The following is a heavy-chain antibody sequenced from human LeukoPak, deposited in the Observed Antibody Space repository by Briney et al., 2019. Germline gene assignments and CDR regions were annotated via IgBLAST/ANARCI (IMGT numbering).Heavy chain of an antibody. Sequence: ASVKVSCKASGYTFTFYYMHWVRQAPGQGLEWMGWINPNSGGTNYAQKFQGRVTVTRDTSISTAYMELSRLRSDDTAVYYCARVNYDILTGYYNPSGYWGQGTLVTVSS. V-gene: IGHV1-2*02. J-gene: IGHJ4*02. CDR1: GYTFTFYY. CDR2: INPNSGGT. D-gene: IGHD3-9*01. CDR3: ARVNYDILTGYYNPSGY.